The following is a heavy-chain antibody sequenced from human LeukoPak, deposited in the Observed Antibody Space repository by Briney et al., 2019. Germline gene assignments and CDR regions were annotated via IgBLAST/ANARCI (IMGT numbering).Heavy chain of an antibody. CDR2: IIPIFGTA. D-gene: IGHD2-2*01. Sequence: ASVKVSCKASGGTFSSYAISWVRQAPGQGLEWMGGIIPIFGTANYAQKFQGRVTITADESTSTAYMELSSLRSEDTAVYYCARGGVIVVVPAARFTFDYWGQGTLVTVSS. CDR3: ARGGVIVVVPAARFTFDY. CDR1: GGTFSSYA. J-gene: IGHJ4*02. V-gene: IGHV1-69*13.